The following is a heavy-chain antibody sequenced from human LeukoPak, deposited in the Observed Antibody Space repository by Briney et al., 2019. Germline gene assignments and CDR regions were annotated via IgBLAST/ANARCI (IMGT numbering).Heavy chain of an antibody. Sequence: SGTLSLTCAVSGGSISSSNWWSWVRQPPGKGLEWIGEIYHSGSTNYNPSLKSRVTISVDTSKNQFSLKLSSVTAADTAVYYCARDRVLWFGELSPYYYYGMDVWGQGTTVTVSS. CDR1: GGSISSSNW. D-gene: IGHD3-10*01. V-gene: IGHV4-4*02. J-gene: IGHJ6*02. CDR3: ARDRVLWFGELSPYYYYGMDV. CDR2: IYHSGST.